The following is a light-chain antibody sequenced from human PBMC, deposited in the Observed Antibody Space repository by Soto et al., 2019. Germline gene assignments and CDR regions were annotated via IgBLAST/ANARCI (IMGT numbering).Light chain of an antibody. V-gene: IGLV5-45*03. CDR1: SDINVTTYR. CDR2: YRSDSDN. Sequence: QSVLTQPSSLSASPGASASLTCTLRSDINVTTYRIYWYQQKPGSPPQYLLRYRSDSDNQRGSGVPSRFSGSKDASANAVILVISGLQSEDEADYYCLIWHSSAWVFGGGTQLTVL. J-gene: IGLJ3*02. CDR3: LIWHSSAWV.